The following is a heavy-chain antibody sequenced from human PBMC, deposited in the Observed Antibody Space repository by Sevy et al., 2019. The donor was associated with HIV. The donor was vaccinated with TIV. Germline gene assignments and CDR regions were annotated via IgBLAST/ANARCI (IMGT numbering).Heavy chain of an antibody. V-gene: IGHV4-59*08. CDR1: GDSISSNY. Sequence: SETLSLTCTVSGDSISSNYWNWIRQPPGKGLEWIGYIYYSGSTNYNPSLKSRVTISVDTSKNQCSLRLSSVTAADTAVYYCARQSVTYDILTGWNYYGVDVWGQGTTVTVSS. D-gene: IGHD3-9*01. CDR2: IYYSGST. J-gene: IGHJ6*02. CDR3: ARQSVTYDILTGWNYYGVDV.